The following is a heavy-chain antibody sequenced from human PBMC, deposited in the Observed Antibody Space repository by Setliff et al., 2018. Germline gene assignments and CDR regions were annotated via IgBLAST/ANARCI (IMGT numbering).Heavy chain of an antibody. D-gene: IGHD6-19*01. Sequence: GGSLRLSCTASGFNFSNYWMHWVRQAPGKGLIWVSRITRDGSETSYADSVKGRFTVSRDNAKNTLYLQMNSLRADDTAVYYCARETAVAGQYDFDYCGQGTLDTVSS. V-gene: IGHV3-74*01. CDR3: ARETAVAGQYDFDY. CDR2: ITRDGSET. CDR1: GFNFSNYW. J-gene: IGHJ4*02.